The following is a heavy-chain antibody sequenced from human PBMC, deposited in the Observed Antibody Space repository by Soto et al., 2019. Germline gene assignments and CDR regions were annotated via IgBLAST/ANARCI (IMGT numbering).Heavy chain of an antibody. CDR1: AGSISDYY. CDR2: IYYSGST. J-gene: IGHJ5*02. Sequence: XRTLSLTFTVSAGSISDYYWSWIRQPPGKGLEWIGYIYYSGSTNYNPSLKSRVTISIDTSKSQFSLRLNYVTPEDTAVYYCAREGFLSIYSAYSWFDPGAREPWSPSPQ. V-gene: IGHV4-59*12. D-gene: IGHD3-3*01. CDR3: AREGFLSIYSAYSWFDP.